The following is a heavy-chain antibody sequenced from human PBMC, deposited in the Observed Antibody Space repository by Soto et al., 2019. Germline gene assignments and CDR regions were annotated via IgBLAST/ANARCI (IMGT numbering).Heavy chain of an antibody. CDR2: ISYEGSNT. Sequence: PGGSLRLSCVASGFSFDTYGIHWVRQAPGKGLQWVALISYEGSNTYYADSVRGRFTISRDNSKNTLYLQMNSLRSEDTAVYYCAKDWGREVGALFDYWGQGTLVTVSS. CDR3: AKDWGREVGALFDY. J-gene: IGHJ4*02. D-gene: IGHD1-26*01. V-gene: IGHV3-30-3*01. CDR1: GFSFDTYG.